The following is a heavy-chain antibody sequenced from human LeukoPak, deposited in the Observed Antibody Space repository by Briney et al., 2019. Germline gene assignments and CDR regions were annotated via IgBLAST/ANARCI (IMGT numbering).Heavy chain of an antibody. CDR3: ARGRAAAGQYYFDY. Sequence: SETLSLTCAVSGXSISSSNYCWGWIRQPPGKGLEWIGSVYNSGSTYYNPSLKSRGTISVDTSKNQFSLKLCSVTAADTAVYYCARGRAAAGQYYFDYWGQGTLVTVSS. J-gene: IGHJ4*02. D-gene: IGHD6-13*01. CDR1: GXSISSSNYC. V-gene: IGHV4-39*01. CDR2: VYNSGST.